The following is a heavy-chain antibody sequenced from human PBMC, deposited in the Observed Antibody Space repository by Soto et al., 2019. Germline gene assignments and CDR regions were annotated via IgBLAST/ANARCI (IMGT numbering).Heavy chain of an antibody. J-gene: IGHJ6*02. D-gene: IGHD2-15*01. CDR2: INHSGST. Sequence: SETLSLTCGVGGGSFCGYYWSWFRQPPGKGLEWIGEINHSGSTNYNPSLKSRVTISVDTSKNQFSLKLSSVTAADTAVYYCARGPTVVAATYYYYGMDVWGQGTTVTVSS. V-gene: IGHV4-34*01. CDR3: ARGPTVVAATYYYYGMDV. CDR1: GGSFCGYY.